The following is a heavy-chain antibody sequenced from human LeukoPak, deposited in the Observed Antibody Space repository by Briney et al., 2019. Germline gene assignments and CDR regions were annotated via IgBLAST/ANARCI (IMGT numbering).Heavy chain of an antibody. CDR3: ARALMTTVTTPGY. CDR2: ITSSGTFT. D-gene: IGHD4-17*01. V-gene: IGHV3-21*01. Sequence: KSGGSLRLSCTASGFTFSDYGMNWVRQAPGKGLEWVSSITSSGTFTYYADSAKGRFTISRDNARNSLHLQMNSLRADDTAVYFCARALMTTVTTPGYWGQGTLVTVSS. CDR1: GFTFSDYG. J-gene: IGHJ4*02.